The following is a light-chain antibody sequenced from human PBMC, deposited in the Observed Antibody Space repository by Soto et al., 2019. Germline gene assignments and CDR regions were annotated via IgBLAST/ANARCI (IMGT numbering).Light chain of an antibody. CDR1: SSNIGSNY. Sequence: QPVLTQPPSASGTPGQRVTISCSGSSSNIGSNYVYWYQQLPGTAPKLLIYRNNQRPSGVPDRFSGSKSGTSASLAISGLRFEDEADYYCAAWDDSLSGLFGGGTKLTVL. J-gene: IGLJ2*01. CDR3: AAWDDSLSGL. V-gene: IGLV1-47*01. CDR2: RNN.